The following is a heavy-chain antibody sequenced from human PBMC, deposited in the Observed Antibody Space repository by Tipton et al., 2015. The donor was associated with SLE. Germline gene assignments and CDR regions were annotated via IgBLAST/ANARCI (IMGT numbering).Heavy chain of an antibody. V-gene: IGHV4-39*07. Sequence: TLSLTCTVSGGSVSSSSKYWAWLRPPPGKGLEWVGSIYYTGTTTYYNSFLKSRVTMSVDTSKNQFSLRLTSVIAADTAVYYCARLHGYSYGLNWFDPWGQGTLISVSS. J-gene: IGHJ5*02. CDR2: IYYTGTTT. CDR1: GGSVSSSSKY. D-gene: IGHD5-18*01. CDR3: ARLHGYSYGLNWFDP.